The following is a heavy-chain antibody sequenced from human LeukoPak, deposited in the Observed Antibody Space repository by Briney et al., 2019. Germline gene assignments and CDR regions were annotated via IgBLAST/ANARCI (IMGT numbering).Heavy chain of an antibody. CDR1: GGSIGSYY. J-gene: IGHJ4*02. CDR3: ASDYGD. Sequence: SETLSLTCTVSGGSIGSYYWSWIRQPAGKGLEWIGRIYSSGSTNYNPSLKSRVTISVDKSRNQSSLKLSSVTAADTAVYYCASDYGDWGQGTLVTVPS. D-gene: IGHD4-17*01. CDR2: IYSSGST. V-gene: IGHV4-4*07.